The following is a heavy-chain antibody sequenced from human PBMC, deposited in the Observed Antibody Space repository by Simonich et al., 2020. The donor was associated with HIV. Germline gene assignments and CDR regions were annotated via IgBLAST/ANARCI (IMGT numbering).Heavy chain of an antibody. D-gene: IGHD1-26*01. CDR3: ARGPLRGSGNYYFDY. CDR2: MNPNSGNT. J-gene: IGHJ4*02. Sequence: QVQLVQSGAEVKKPGASVKVSCKASGYTFTSYDINWVRQATGQGLEWMGGMNPNSGNTGYAQNFQGKVTMTRNTSTSTAYMELSSLTSEDTAVYYCARGPLRGSGNYYFDYWGQGTLVTVSS. V-gene: IGHV1-8*01. CDR1: GYTFTSYD.